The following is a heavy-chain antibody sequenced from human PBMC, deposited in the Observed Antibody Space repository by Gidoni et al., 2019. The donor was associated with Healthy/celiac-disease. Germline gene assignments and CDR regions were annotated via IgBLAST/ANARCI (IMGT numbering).Heavy chain of an antibody. J-gene: IGHJ5*02. D-gene: IGHD3-16*01. CDR1: GFTFSSYW. CDR3: ARARGATRWFDP. Sequence: EVKRGESGGGWVEPGGSLRRSGAASGFTFSSYWLSWVRQAPGKGLDWVANITQYGSEKYYVDSLPGLFTISRANAKNSLYLQMNRLRAEDTAVYYCARARGATRWFDPWGQGTLVTVSS. V-gene: IGHV3-7*03. CDR2: ITQYGSEK.